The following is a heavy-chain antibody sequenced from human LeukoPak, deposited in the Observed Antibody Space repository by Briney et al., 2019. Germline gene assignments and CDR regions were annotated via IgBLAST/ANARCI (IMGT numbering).Heavy chain of an antibody. D-gene: IGHD3-22*01. CDR1: GFTFSNAW. V-gene: IGHV3-15*01. CDR2: IKSETDGGTT. J-gene: IGHJ5*02. CDR3: TTVYDSSGYRFDP. Sequence: GGSLRLSCAASGFTFSNAWMSWVRQAPGKGLNWVARIKSETDGGTTDYAAPVKGRFTISRDDSKNTLYLQMNSLKTEDTAVYFCTTVYDSSGYRFDPWGQEPWSPSPQ.